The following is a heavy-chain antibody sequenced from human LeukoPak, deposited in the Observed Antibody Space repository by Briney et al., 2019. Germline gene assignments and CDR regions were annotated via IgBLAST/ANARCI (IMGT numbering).Heavy chain of an antibody. CDR2: INPNSGGT. CDR1: GGTFSSYA. V-gene: IGHV1-2*02. CDR3: ARGDSATGYYYYYMDV. Sequence: ASVTVSCKASGGTFSSYAISWVRQAPGQGLEWMGWINPNSGGTNYAQKFQGRVTMTRDTSISTAYMELSRLRSDDTAVYYCARGDSATGYYYYYMDVWGKGTTVTVSS. D-gene: IGHD1-1*01. J-gene: IGHJ6*03.